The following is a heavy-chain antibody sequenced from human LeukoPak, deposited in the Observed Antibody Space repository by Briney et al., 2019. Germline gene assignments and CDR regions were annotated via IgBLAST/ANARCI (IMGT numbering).Heavy chain of an antibody. CDR1: GFTFSSYS. Sequence: GGTLRLSCAASGFTFSSYSMIWVRQAPGKGLEWVSYISRSSSTIDYADSVKGRFTTSRDNAKTSLYLQMNSLRDEDTAVYYCARGYSSSSPEFDYWGQGTLVTVSS. CDR3: ARGYSSSSPEFDY. D-gene: IGHD6-6*01. CDR2: ISRSSSTI. J-gene: IGHJ4*02. V-gene: IGHV3-48*02.